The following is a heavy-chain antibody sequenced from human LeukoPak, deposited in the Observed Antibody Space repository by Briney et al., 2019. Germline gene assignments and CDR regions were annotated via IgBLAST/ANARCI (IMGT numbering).Heavy chain of an antibody. V-gene: IGHV3-74*01. Sequence: GSLRLSCAASGFTFSSYWMHWVRQAPGKGLAWVSRINTDGSSTSNADSVKGRFTVSRDNAKNTLYLQMSSLRAEDTAVYYCTTEQLVMDHWGQGTLVTVSS. CDR2: INTDGSST. J-gene: IGHJ4*02. CDR3: TTEQLVMDH. CDR1: GFTFSSYW. D-gene: IGHD6-13*01.